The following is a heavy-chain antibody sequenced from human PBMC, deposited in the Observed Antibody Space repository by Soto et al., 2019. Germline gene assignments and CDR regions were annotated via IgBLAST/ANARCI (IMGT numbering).Heavy chain of an antibody. CDR2: INPNSGGT. D-gene: IGHD3-10*01. CDR3: ASLWFGDPNWFDP. J-gene: IGHJ5*02. Sequence: VASVKVSCKASGYTFTGYYMHWVRQAPGQGLEWMGWINPNSGGTNYAQKFQGRVTMTRDTSISTAYMELSRLRSDDTAVYYCASLWFGDPNWFDPWGQGTLGTVSS. CDR1: GYTFTGYY. V-gene: IGHV1-2*02.